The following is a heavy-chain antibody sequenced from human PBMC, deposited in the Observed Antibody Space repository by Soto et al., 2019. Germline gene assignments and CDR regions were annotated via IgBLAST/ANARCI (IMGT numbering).Heavy chain of an antibody. CDR3: AAFGLVGAPPLDY. CDR2: IVVGSGNT. D-gene: IGHD1-26*01. J-gene: IGHJ4*02. V-gene: IGHV1-58*01. CDR1: GFTFTSSA. Sequence: SVKVSCKASGFTFTSSAVQWVRQARGQLLEWIGWIVVGSGNTNYAQKFQERVTITRDMSTSTAYMELGSLRSEDTAVYYCAAFGLVGAPPLDYWGQGTLVTVSS.